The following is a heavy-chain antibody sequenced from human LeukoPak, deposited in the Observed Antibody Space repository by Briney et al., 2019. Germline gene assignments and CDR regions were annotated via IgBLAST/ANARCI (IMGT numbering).Heavy chain of an antibody. CDR3: AGNYYGSGSYYSEDRY. D-gene: IGHD3-10*01. CDR2: IYYSGST. CDR1: GGSISTKNYY. Sequence: SETLSLTCTVSGGSISTKNYYWGWIRQPPGKGLEWIGSIYYSGSTNYNPSLKSRVTISVDTSKNQFSLKLSSVTAADTAVYYCAGNYYGSGSYYSEDRYWGQGTLVTVSS. J-gene: IGHJ4*02. V-gene: IGHV4-39*07.